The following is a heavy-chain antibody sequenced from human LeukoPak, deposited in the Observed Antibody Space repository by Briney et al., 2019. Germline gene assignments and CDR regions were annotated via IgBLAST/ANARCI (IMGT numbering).Heavy chain of an antibody. D-gene: IGHD5-18*01. Sequence: GGSLRLSCAASGFTFSSYAMSWVRQAPGKGLEWVSFISSSSSTIYDADSVKGRFAISRDNVKSSLYLQMDSLRAEDTAVYYCARGAFTWIRHPYAMDVWGQGTTVTVSS. CDR2: ISSSSSTI. CDR1: GFTFSSYA. J-gene: IGHJ6*02. V-gene: IGHV3-48*04. CDR3: ARGAFTWIRHPYAMDV.